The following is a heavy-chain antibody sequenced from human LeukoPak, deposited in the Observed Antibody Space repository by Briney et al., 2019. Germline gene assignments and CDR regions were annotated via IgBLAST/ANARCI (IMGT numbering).Heavy chain of an antibody. J-gene: IGHJ4*02. CDR1: GYTFTSYD. CDR3: AREEVGSGSYGSRFDY. Sequence: RASVKVSCKASGYTFTSYDINWVRQATGQGLEWMGWMNPNSGNTGYAQKFQGRVTMTRNTSISTAYMELSSLRSEDTAVYYCAREEVGSGSYGSRFDYWGQGTLVTVSS. D-gene: IGHD1-26*01. CDR2: MNPNSGNT. V-gene: IGHV1-8*01.